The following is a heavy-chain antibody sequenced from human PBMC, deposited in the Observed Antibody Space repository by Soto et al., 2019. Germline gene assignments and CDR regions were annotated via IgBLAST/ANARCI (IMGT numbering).Heavy chain of an antibody. Sequence: SETLSLTCAVYCGSFSGYYWSWIRQPPGKGLEWIGEINHSGSTNYNPSLKSRVTISVDTSKNQFSLKLSSVTAADTAVYYCARVPWWELLFAWFDPWGQGTLVTVSS. CDR1: CGSFSGYY. V-gene: IGHV4-34*01. CDR3: ARVPWWELLFAWFDP. CDR2: INHSGST. D-gene: IGHD1-26*01. J-gene: IGHJ5*02.